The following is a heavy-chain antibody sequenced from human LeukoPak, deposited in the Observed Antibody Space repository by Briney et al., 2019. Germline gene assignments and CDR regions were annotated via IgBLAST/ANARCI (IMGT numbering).Heavy chain of an antibody. J-gene: IGHJ2*01. CDR2: ITSSSTYI. V-gene: IGHV3-21*01. CDR1: GFTFSSYS. CDR3: AGSDTTGYIPREWDYWYFDL. Sequence: GGSLRLSCAASGFTFSSYSMNWVRQAPGQGLEWVSSITSSSTYIYYADSAKGRFTISRDNAKNSLYLQMNSLRAEDTAVYYCAGSDTTGYIPREWDYWYFDLWGRGTLVTVSS. D-gene: IGHD1-1*01.